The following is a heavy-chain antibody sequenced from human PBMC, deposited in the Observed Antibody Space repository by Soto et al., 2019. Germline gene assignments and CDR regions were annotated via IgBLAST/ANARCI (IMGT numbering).Heavy chain of an antibody. V-gene: IGHV3-23*01. CDR1: KFIFSTYA. D-gene: IGHD4-17*01. J-gene: IGHJ3*01. CDR3: TRDPNGDYIGAFDF. CDR2: IRGSGDGT. Sequence: EVQVLESGGGSIQPGGSLSLSCTTSKFIFSTYAMTWVRQAPGEGLEWVSSIRGSGDGTSYADSVRGRFTISRDNSKNTLYLRMNSLRVEDTGVYYCTRDPNGDYIGAFDFWGQGMLVTVSS.